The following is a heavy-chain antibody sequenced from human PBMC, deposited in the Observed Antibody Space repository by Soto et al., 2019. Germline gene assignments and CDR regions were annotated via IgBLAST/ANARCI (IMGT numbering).Heavy chain of an antibody. V-gene: IGHV5-51*01. CDR2: IYPGDSDT. J-gene: IGHJ3*02. CDR1: GYSFTSYW. Sequence: GESLKISCKGSGYSFTSYWIGWVRQMPGKGLEWMGIIYPGDSDTRYSPSFQGQVTISADKSISTAYLQWSSLKAPDTAMYYCASRDSSSWHGDAFDIWGQGTMVTVSS. D-gene: IGHD6-13*01. CDR3: ASRDSSSWHGDAFDI.